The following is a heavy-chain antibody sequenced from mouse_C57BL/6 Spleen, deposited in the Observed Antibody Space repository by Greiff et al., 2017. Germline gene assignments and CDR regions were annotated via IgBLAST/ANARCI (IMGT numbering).Heavy chain of an antibody. V-gene: IGHV1-52*01. J-gene: IGHJ4*01. CDR3: GRSAGYYYAMDY. Sequence: QVQLQQPGAELVRPGSSVKLSCKASGYTFTSYWMHWVKQRPIQGLEWIGNIDPSDSETHYNQKFKDKATLTVDKSSSTAYMQLSSLTSEDSAVYYCGRSAGYYYAMDYWGQGTSVTVSS. CDR1: GYTFTSYW. D-gene: IGHD1-2*01. CDR2: IDPSDSET.